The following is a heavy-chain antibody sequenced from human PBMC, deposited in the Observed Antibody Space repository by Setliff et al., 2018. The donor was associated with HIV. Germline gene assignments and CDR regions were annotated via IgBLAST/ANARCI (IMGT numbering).Heavy chain of an antibody. J-gene: IGHJ4*01. V-gene: IGHV4-61*09. Sequence: SETLSLTCTVSGASVASGDSYWSWIRLPAGKGLEWIGHVHTKYDPSLKSRVTISLDTSNKQFSLKLSSVTAADTAVYYCARGITYSAYESVGYYFDYWGHGTLVTVSS. D-gene: IGHD5-12*01. CDR3: ARGITYSAYESVGYYFDY. CDR1: GASVASGDSY. CDR2: VHT.